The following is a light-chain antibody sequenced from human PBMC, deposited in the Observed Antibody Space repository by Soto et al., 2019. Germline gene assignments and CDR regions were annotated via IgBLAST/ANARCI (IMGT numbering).Light chain of an antibody. CDR2: KAS. J-gene: IGKJ1*01. Sequence: DIQMTQSPSTLSASVGDRVTITCRASQNINDWLAWYQQKPGKAPKLLIYKASTLEVGVPSRFSGSESGTEFTLTISSLQPDDFATYYCQQYKNYWTFGHGTKVEIK. V-gene: IGKV1-5*03. CDR3: QQYKNYWT. CDR1: QNINDW.